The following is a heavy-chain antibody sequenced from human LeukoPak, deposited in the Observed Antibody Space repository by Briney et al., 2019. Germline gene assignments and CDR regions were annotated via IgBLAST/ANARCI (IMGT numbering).Heavy chain of an antibody. CDR1: GGSFSGYY. D-gene: IGHD3-3*01. J-gene: IGHJ4*02. Sequence: SETLSLTCAVYGGSFSGYYWSWIRQPPGKGLEWIGEINHSGSTNYNPSLKSRVTISVDTSKNQFSLKLSSVTAADTAVYYCARESGDYDFWSGYYRGAFDYWSQGTLVTVSS. CDR2: INHSGST. CDR3: ARESGDYDFWSGYYRGAFDY. V-gene: IGHV4-34*01.